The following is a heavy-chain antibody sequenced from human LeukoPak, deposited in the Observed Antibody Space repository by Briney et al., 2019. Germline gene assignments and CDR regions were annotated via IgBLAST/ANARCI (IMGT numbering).Heavy chain of an antibody. V-gene: IGHV3-23*01. D-gene: IGHD3-3*01. CDR2: ISGSGGST. Sequence: GGSLRLSCAASGFTFSSYAMSWVRQAPGKGLEWVSAISGSGGSTYYADSVKGRFTISRDNSKNTLYLQMNSLRAEDTAVYYCARIDFWSGSAFDIWGQGTMVTVSS. CDR1: GFTFSSYA. J-gene: IGHJ3*02. CDR3: ARIDFWSGSAFDI.